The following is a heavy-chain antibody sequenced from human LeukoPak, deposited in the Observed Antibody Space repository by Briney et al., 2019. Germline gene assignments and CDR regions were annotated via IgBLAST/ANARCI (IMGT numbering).Heavy chain of an antibody. V-gene: IGHV1-8*01. D-gene: IGHD4-11*01. CDR2: MNPNSGNT. CDR3: ARAQKDSNYGKERFYYYYYTHV. Sequence: ASVKVSCKASGYTFTSYDINWVRQATGQGLEWMGWMNPNSGNTGYAQKFQGRVTMTRNTSISTAYMELSSLRSEDTAVYYCARAQKDSNYGKERFYYYYYTHVWGKGTTVTVSS. CDR1: GYTFTSYD. J-gene: IGHJ6*03.